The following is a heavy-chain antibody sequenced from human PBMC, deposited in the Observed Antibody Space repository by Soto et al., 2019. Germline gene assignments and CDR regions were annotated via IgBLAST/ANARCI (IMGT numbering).Heavy chain of an antibody. Sequence: ASVKGSCKASGYTFTSYYRHWVRQAPGQGLEWMGIINPSGGSTSYAQKFQGRVTITRDTSASTAYMELSSLRSEDTAVYYCARSIVVVTALDYWGQGTLVTVSS. CDR1: GYTFTSYY. V-gene: IGHV1-46*01. D-gene: IGHD2-21*02. J-gene: IGHJ4*02. CDR3: ARSIVVVTALDY. CDR2: INPSGGST.